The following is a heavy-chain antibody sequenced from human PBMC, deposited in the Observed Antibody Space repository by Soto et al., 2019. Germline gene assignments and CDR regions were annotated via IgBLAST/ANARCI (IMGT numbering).Heavy chain of an antibody. V-gene: IGHV4-34*01. D-gene: IGHD6-13*01. CDR1: GGSFSGYY. CDR3: ARGRIAAAGTRLGARFDP. CDR2: INHSGST. Sequence: PSETLSLTCAVYGGSFSGYYWSWIRQPPGKGLEWIGEINHSGSTNYNPSLKSRVTISVDTSKNQFSLKLSSVTAADTAVYYCARGRIAAAGTRLGARFDPWGQGTRVTVSS. J-gene: IGHJ5*02.